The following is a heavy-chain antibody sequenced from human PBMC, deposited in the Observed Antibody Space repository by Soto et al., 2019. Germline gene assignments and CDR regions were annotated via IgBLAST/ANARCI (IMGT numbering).Heavy chain of an antibody. J-gene: IGHJ4*02. CDR1: GGSISSYY. CDR3: ARRYGDCFDY. D-gene: IGHD4-17*01. Sequence: QVQLQESGPGLVKPSETLSLTCTVSGGSISSYYWSWIRQRPGKGLEWIGYSYYSGSTNYNPSLKSRVTISVDTSKNPFSLRLSSVTAADTAVYYCARRYGDCFDYWGQGTLVTVSS. V-gene: IGHV4-59*08. CDR2: SYYSGST.